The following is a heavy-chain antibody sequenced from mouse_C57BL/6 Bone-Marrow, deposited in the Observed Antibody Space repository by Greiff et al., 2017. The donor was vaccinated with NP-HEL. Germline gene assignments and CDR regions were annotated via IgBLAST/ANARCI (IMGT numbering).Heavy chain of an antibody. D-gene: IGHD1-1*01. J-gene: IGHJ3*01. Sequence: EVKLVESGGGLVQPGGSMKLSCVASGFTFSNYWMNWVRQSPEKGLEWVAQIRLKSDNYATHYAESVKGRFTISRDDSKISVYLQMNNLRAEDTGIYYCTDYYGSSYGGFAYWGQGTLVTVSA. V-gene: IGHV6-3*01. CDR1: GFTFSNYW. CDR2: IRLKSDNYAT. CDR3: TDYYGSSYGGFAY.